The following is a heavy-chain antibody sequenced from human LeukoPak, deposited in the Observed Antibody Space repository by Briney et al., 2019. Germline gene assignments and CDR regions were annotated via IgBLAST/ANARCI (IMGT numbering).Heavy chain of an antibody. J-gene: IGHJ4*02. CDR1: GFTVSSNY. Sequence: GGSLRLSCAASGFTVSSNYMSCVRQAPGKGLEWVSVIYSGGSTYYADSVKGRFTISRDNSKNTLYLQMNSLRAEDTAVYYCARIVGYNSPFDYWGQGTLVTVSS. V-gene: IGHV3-53*01. D-gene: IGHD1-20*01. CDR2: IYSGGST. CDR3: ARIVGYNSPFDY.